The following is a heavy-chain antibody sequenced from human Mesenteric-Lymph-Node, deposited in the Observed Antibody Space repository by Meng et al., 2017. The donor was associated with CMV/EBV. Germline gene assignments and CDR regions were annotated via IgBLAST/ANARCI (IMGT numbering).Heavy chain of an antibody. CDR2: VSGSGFST. Sequence: SGFTFSSYSMSWIRQAPGKGLEWVSGVSGSGFSTYYSDSVKGRFTISRDNSKNTLSLQMNSLTAEDTAVYYCARCVAVAGILKSFDSWGQGTLVTVSS. D-gene: IGHD6-19*01. V-gene: IGHV3-23*01. CDR1: GFTFSSYS. J-gene: IGHJ4*02. CDR3: ARCVAVAGILKSFDS.